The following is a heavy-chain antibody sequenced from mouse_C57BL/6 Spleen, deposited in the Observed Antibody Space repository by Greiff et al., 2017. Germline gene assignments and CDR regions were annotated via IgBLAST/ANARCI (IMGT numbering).Heavy chain of an antibody. CDR2: IYPGNSDT. J-gene: IGHJ1*03. Sequence: EVQLQQSGTVLARPGASVKMSCKTSGYTFTSYWMHWVKQRPGQGLEWIGAIYPGNSDTSYNQKFKGKAKLTAVTSASTAYMELSSLTNEDSAVYYCTGHYYGSSYGWYFDVGGTGTTVTVSS. CDR1: GYTFTSYW. CDR3: TGHYYGSSYGWYFDV. D-gene: IGHD1-1*01. V-gene: IGHV1-5*01.